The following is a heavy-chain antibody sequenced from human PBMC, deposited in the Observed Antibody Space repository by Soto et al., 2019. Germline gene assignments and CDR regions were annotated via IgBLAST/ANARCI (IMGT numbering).Heavy chain of an antibody. V-gene: IGHV4-39*01. CDR3: ARLTIFGGVPASYYYYYGMDV. CDR1: GGSISSSSYY. Sequence: SETLSLTCTVSGGSISSSSYYWGWIRQPPGKGLEWIGSIYYSGSTYYNPSLKSRVTISVDASKNQFSLKLSSVTAADTAVYYCARLTIFGGVPASYYYYYGMDVWGQGTTVTVSS. J-gene: IGHJ6*02. D-gene: IGHD3-3*01. CDR2: IYYSGST.